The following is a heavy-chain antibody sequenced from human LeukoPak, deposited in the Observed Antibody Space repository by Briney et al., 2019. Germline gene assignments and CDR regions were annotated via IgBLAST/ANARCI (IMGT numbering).Heavy chain of an antibody. D-gene: IGHD5-12*01. CDR1: GFTFSDYS. Sequence: PGGSLRLSCAASGFTFSDYSLSWVRQAPGKGLEWVSSISSSRNYKYYSDSVKGRFTISTDNAKYSLDLQMNSLRAEDTAVYYCAKDNRFGYSGYWYYFDYWGQGTLVTVSS. J-gene: IGHJ4*02. CDR3: AKDNRFGYSGYWYYFDY. CDR2: ISSSRNYK. V-gene: IGHV3-21*01.